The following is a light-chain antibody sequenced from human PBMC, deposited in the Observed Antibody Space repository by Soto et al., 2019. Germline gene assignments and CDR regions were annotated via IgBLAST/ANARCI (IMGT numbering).Light chain of an antibody. CDR3: QHYNSSSEA. CDR1: QTISSW. V-gene: IGKV1-5*03. J-gene: IGKJ1*01. Sequence: DVQMTQSPSTLPASVGYRVTITFRASQTISSWLAWYQQKSGKPPKLLIYKASTLTSGVPSRFSGSGSGTECTLTISRLQPDDFETYYCQHYNSSSEAFGQGTKVDIK. CDR2: KAS.